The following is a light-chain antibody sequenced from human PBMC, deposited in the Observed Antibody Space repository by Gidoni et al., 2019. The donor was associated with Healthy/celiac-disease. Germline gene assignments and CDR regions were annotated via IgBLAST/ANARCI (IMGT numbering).Light chain of an antibody. Sequence: DIQMTQSPSSLSASVGDRVTITCRVSQGISNYLAWYQQKPGKVPKLLIYAASTLQSGVPSRFSGSGSGTDFTLTISSLQAEDVATYYCQKYNSAITFGQGTRLEIK. V-gene: IGKV1-27*01. CDR1: QGISNY. CDR3: QKYNSAIT. J-gene: IGKJ5*01. CDR2: AAS.